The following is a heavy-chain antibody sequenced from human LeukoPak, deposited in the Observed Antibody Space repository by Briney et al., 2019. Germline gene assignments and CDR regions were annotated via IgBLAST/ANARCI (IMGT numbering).Heavy chain of an antibody. CDR2: INHSGST. D-gene: IGHD3-3*01. Sequence: PSETLSLTCAVYGGSFSGYYWSWIRQPPGKGLEWIGEINHSGSTNYNPSLKSRVTISVDTSKNQFSLKLSSVTAADTAVYYCASTSRGKYDFWSGYYKVRDVWGKGTTVTVSS. V-gene: IGHV4-34*01. J-gene: IGHJ6*04. CDR3: ASTSRGKYDFWSGYYKVRDV. CDR1: GGSFSGYY.